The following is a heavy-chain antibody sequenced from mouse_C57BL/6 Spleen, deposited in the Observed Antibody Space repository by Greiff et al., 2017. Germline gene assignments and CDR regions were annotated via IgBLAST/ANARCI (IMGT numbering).Heavy chain of an antibody. CDR3: ARPRNDAFDY. CDR1: GFTFSDYG. J-gene: IGHJ2*01. Sequence: EVKLMASGGGLVKPGGSLKLSCAASGFTFSDYGMHWVRQAPEKGLEWVAYISSGSSTIYYADTVKGRFTISRDNAKNTLFLQMTSLRSEDTAMYYCARPRNDAFDYWGQGTTLTVSS. CDR2: ISSGSSTI. D-gene: IGHD2-14*01. V-gene: IGHV5-17*01.